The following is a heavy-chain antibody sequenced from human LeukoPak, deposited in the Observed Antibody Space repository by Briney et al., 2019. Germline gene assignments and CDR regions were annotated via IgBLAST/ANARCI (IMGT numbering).Heavy chain of an antibody. CDR3: ARDRSTIFGVVIVPDY. CDR2: ISSSSSYI. V-gene: IGHV3-21*01. CDR1: GFTFSSYS. D-gene: IGHD3-3*01. J-gene: IGHJ4*02. Sequence: GGSLRLSCAASGFTFSSYSMNWVRQAPGKGLEWVSSISSSSSYIYYADSVKGRFTISRDNAKNSLYLQMNSLRAEDTAVYYCARDRSTIFGVVIVPDYWGQGTLVTVSS.